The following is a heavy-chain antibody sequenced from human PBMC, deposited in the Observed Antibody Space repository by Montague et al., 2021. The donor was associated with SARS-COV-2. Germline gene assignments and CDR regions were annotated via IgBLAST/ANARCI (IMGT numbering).Heavy chain of an antibody. D-gene: IGHD2-2*01. CDR3: ARHLVYCSSTSCYEGRFDP. J-gene: IGHJ5*02. V-gene: IGHV4-39*01. Sequence: SETLSLTCTVSGGSISSSSYYWGWIRQPPGKGLEWIGSIYYSGSTYYNPSLKSRVTISVDTSKNQFSLKLSSVTAADTAVYHCARHLVYCSSTSCYEGRFDPWGQGTLVTVSS. CDR1: GGSISSSSYY. CDR2: IYYSGST.